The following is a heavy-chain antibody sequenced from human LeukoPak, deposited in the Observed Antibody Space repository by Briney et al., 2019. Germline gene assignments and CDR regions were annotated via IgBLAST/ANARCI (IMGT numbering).Heavy chain of an antibody. J-gene: IGHJ4*02. Sequence: PSEILSLTCTVSGGSISSSSYYWGWIRQPPGKGLEWIGSIYYSGSTYYNPSLKSRVTISVDTSKNQFSLKLSSVTAADTAVYYCVLATALTRARADYWGQGTLVTVSS. CDR1: GGSISSSSYY. CDR2: IYYSGST. CDR3: VLATALTRARADY. D-gene: IGHD4-11*01. V-gene: IGHV4-39*01.